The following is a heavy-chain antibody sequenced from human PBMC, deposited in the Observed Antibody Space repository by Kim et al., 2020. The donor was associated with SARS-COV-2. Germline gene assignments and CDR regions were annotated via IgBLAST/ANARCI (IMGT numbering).Heavy chain of an antibody. V-gene: IGHV4-4*07. Sequence: YNPSLKSRVTMSVDTSKNQFSLKLSSVTAADTAVYYCARDLYRWNNWFDPWGQGTLVTVSS. J-gene: IGHJ5*02. CDR3: ARDLYRWNNWFDP. D-gene: IGHD2-2*02.